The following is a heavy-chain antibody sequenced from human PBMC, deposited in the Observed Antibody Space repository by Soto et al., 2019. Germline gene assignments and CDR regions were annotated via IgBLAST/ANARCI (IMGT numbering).Heavy chain of an antibody. CDR1: GFTFSSYG. D-gene: IGHD6-19*01. V-gene: IGHV3-30*03. Sequence: LRLSCAASGFTFSSYGMHWVRQAPGKGLEWVAVISYDGSNKYYADSVKGRFTISRDNSKNTLYLQMNSLRAEDTAVYYCATGYSSGWTVDYWGQGTLVTVSS. CDR2: ISYDGSNK. CDR3: ATGYSSGWTVDY. J-gene: IGHJ4*02.